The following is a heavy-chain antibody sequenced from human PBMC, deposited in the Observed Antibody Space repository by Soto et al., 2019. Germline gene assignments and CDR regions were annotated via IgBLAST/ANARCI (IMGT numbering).Heavy chain of an antibody. V-gene: IGHV4-4*07. CDR3: AGNMAAAGRRYYGMDV. Sequence: QVQLQESRPGLVKPSETLSLTCTVSGGSMSGYYWSWIRQSAGKGLEWIGRVYTSETTYYNPSLKSRVTMSLDTSKNQFSLNLYSLTAADTAVYYCAGNMAAAGRRYYGMDVWGQGTTVTVSS. CDR1: GGSMSGYY. D-gene: IGHD6-13*01. J-gene: IGHJ6*02. CDR2: VYTSETT.